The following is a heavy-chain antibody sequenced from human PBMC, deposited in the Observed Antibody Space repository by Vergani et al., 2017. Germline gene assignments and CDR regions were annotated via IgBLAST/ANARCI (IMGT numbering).Heavy chain of an antibody. V-gene: IGHV1-69*01. CDR1: GGTFSSYA. J-gene: IGHJ4*02. CDR2: IIPIFGTT. CDR3: ARGPQHNGILTGYYLYCFDY. Sequence: QVQLVQSGAEVKKPGSSVKVSCKASGGTFSSYAISWVRQAPGQGLGWMGGIIPIFGTTNYAQKFQGRVTITAAESTSTAYMGLSSLRSEDPAVYYCARGPQHNGILTGYYLYCFDYWGQGTLVTVSS. D-gene: IGHD3-9*01.